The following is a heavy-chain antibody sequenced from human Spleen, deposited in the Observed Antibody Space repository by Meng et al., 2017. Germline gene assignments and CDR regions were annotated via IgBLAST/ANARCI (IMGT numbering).Heavy chain of an antibody. D-gene: IGHD6-13*01. CDR1: GFTFSSYW. CDR3: ARGRSWFLF. CDR2: IKQDGSEK. J-gene: IGHJ4*02. Sequence: GESLKISCAASGFTFSSYWMSWVRQAPGKGLEWVANIKQDGSEKYYVDSVKGRFTISRDNAKNSLYLQMNSLTAEDTAVYYCARGRSWFLFWGQGTLVTVSS. V-gene: IGHV3-7*01.